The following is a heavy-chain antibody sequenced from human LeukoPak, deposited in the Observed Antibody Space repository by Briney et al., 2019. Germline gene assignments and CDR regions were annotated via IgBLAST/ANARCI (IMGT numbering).Heavy chain of an antibody. J-gene: IGHJ3*02. Sequence: SETLSLTCTVSSGSISRYYWGWIRQPPGKGLDWIGYVFYTGSTYYNPSLQSRVTISVDTSKNQFSLKLNSVTAADTAMYYCARKSVAVRDAFDIWGQGTVVTVSS. D-gene: IGHD6-19*01. CDR1: SGSISRYY. CDR3: ARKSVAVRDAFDI. V-gene: IGHV4-59*01. CDR2: VFYTGST.